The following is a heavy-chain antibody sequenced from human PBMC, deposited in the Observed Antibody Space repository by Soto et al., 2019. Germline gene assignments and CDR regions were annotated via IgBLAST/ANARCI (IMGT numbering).Heavy chain of an antibody. J-gene: IGHJ6*02. D-gene: IGHD6-13*01. CDR2: ISGSGGST. CDR1: GFTFSSYA. CDR3: AKDARGSSWYLGHYYYGMDV. V-gene: IGHV3-23*01. Sequence: SLRLSCAASGFTFSSYAMSWVRQAPGKGLEWVSAISGSGGSTYYADSVKGRFTISRDNSKNTLYLQMNSLRAEDTAVYYCAKDARGSSWYLGHYYYGMDVWGQGTTVTVSS.